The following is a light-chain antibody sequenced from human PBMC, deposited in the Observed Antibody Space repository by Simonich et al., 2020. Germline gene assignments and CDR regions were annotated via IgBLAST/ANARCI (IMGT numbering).Light chain of an antibody. CDR3: QQYNNWPS. CDR2: DAS. V-gene: IGKV1D-13*01. CDR1: QGISSA. J-gene: IGKJ3*01. Sequence: IQLTQSPSSLSASVGDRVTITCRASQGISSALAWYQQKPVKAPKLLIYDASSLESGVPSRFSGSGSGTDFTLTISSLQPEDFATYYCQQYNNWPSFGPGTKVDIK.